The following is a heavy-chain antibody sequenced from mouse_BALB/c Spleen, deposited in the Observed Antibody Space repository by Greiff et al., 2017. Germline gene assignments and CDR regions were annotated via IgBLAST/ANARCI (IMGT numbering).Heavy chain of an antibody. D-gene: IGHD2-4*01. Sequence: VQLQQSGAELVRPGASVKLSCKASGFNFNDYYMHWVKQRPEQGLEWIGWIDPENGNTIYDPKFQGKASITADTSSNTAYLQLSSLTSEDTAVYYCASLYYDYGVFAYWGQGTLVTVSA. CDR3: ASLYYDYGVFAY. CDR1: GFNFNDYY. CDR2: IDPENGNT. V-gene: IGHV14-1*02. J-gene: IGHJ3*01.